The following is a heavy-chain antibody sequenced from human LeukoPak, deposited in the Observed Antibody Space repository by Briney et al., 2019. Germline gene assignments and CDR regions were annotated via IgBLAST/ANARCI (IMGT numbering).Heavy chain of an antibody. J-gene: IGHJ5*02. CDR1: GDSVSSSNYY. CDR2: LYYDGRT. CDR3: AREVRGFDP. V-gene: IGHV4-39*02. Sequence: PSETLSLTCTVFGDSVSSSNYYWAWFRQPPGKGLDWIGSLYYDGRTYYSPSLESRVTVSVGTSKNQFALKLTSVTAADTAVYYCAREVRGFDPWGQGTLVTVSS.